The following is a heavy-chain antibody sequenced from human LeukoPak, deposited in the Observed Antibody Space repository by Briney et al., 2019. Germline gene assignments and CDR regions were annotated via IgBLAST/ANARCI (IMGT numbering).Heavy chain of an antibody. V-gene: IGHV3-48*04. Sequence: GGSLRLSCAASGFTFSSYSMNWVRQAPGKGLEWVSYISSSGSTIYYADSVKGRFTISRDNAKNSLYLQMNSLRAEDTAVYYCARENSVMDVWGKGTTVTVSS. D-gene: IGHD1/OR15-1a*01. CDR3: ARENSVMDV. CDR2: ISSSGSTI. CDR1: GFTFSSYS. J-gene: IGHJ6*03.